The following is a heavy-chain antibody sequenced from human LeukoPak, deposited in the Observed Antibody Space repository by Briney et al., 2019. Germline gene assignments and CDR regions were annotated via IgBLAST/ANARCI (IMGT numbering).Heavy chain of an antibody. J-gene: IGHJ4*02. CDR1: GYTLTELS. V-gene: IGHV1-24*01. CDR3: ATGVVAATRFDY. D-gene: IGHD2-15*01. Sequence: ASVKVSCKVSGYTLTELSMHWVRQAPGKGLEWMGGFDPEDGETIYAQEFQGRVTMTEDTSTDTAYMELSSLRSEDTAVYYCATGVVAATRFDYWGQGTLVTVSS. CDR2: FDPEDGET.